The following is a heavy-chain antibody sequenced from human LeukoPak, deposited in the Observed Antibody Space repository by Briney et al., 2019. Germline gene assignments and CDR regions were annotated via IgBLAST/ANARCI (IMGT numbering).Heavy chain of an antibody. Sequence: SETLSLTCTVSGGSVSSGSYYWSWIRQPPGKGLEWVVCISDSGSTNYNPSLKSRVTISVDTSKNQFSLKLTSVTAADTAVYYCARARGVPAARVGWFDPWGQGTLVTVSS. CDR2: ISDSGST. J-gene: IGHJ5*02. CDR1: GGSVSSGSYY. D-gene: IGHD2-2*01. V-gene: IGHV4-61*01. CDR3: ARARGVPAARVGWFDP.